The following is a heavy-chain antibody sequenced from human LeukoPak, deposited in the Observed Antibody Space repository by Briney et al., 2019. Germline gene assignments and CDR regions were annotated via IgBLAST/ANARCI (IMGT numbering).Heavy chain of an antibody. Sequence: SETLSLTCTVSGYSISSGYYWGWTRQPPGKGLEWIGSIYHSGSTYYNPSLKSRVTISVDTSKNQFSLKLSSVTAADTAVYYCARALTVEDYYFDYRGQGTLVTVSS. CDR3: ARALTVEDYYFDY. V-gene: IGHV4-38-2*02. CDR1: GYSISSGYY. D-gene: IGHD1-14*01. J-gene: IGHJ4*02. CDR2: IYHSGST.